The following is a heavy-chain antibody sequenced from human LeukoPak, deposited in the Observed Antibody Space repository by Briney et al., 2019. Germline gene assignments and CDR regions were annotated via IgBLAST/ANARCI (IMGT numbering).Heavy chain of an antibody. J-gene: IGHJ4*02. CDR1: GYTFTTYA. CDR2: INAANGNT. Sequence: RASVKVSCKASGYTFTTYAMHWVRQAPGQRLEWMGWINAANGNTKYSQKFQGRVTITRDTSASTAYMELRSLRSEDTAVFYCVRDGYSYGSLSKDFDYWGQGTLVTVSS. CDR3: VRDGYSYGSLSKDFDY. V-gene: IGHV1-3*01. D-gene: IGHD5-18*01.